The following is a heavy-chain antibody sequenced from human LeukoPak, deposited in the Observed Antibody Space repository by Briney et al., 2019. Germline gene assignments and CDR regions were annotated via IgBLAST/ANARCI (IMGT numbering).Heavy chain of an antibody. J-gene: IGHJ3*02. D-gene: IGHD1/OR15-1a*01. V-gene: IGHV1-8*01. CDR2: MRPSSGNT. Sequence: GASVKVSCKASGYTFASYDIGWVRQATGQGLEWMGWMRPSSGNTGYGQTFQGRVTMTRDTSISTAYMELSSLRSEDTAMYYCVRNKDGFTIWGQGTMVTVSS. CDR1: GYTFASYD. CDR3: VRNKDGFTI.